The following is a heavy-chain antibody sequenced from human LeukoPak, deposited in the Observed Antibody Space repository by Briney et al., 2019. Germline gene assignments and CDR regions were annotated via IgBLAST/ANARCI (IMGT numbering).Heavy chain of an antibody. CDR3: ARHFRVISKGVYYYSYGLDV. CDR1: GFTVSTIY. Sequence: GGSLRLSWAASGFTVSTIYISWVGQAARKGRDWVSGVYSGGTTYYADSVKGRFTISRDNSKNPMYLQMSSLSAEDTAVYYCARHFRVISKGVYYYSYGLDVWGQGTTVTVSS. V-gene: IGHV3-66*04. D-gene: IGHD2-21*01. CDR2: VYSGGTT. J-gene: IGHJ6*02.